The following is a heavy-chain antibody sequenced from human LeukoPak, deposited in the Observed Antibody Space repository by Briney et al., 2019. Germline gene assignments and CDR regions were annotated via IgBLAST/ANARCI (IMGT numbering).Heavy chain of an antibody. J-gene: IGHJ4*02. Sequence: PGGSLRLSCAASGFTFSSYWMHWVRQAPGKGLVWVSRINSDGSSTSYADSVKGRFTISRDNAKNTLYLQMNSLRAEDTAVYYCAREPPLIYYFDYWGQGTLVTVSS. CDR2: INSDGSST. CDR3: AREPPLIYYFDY. V-gene: IGHV3-74*01. D-gene: IGHD3-16*01. CDR1: GFTFSSYW.